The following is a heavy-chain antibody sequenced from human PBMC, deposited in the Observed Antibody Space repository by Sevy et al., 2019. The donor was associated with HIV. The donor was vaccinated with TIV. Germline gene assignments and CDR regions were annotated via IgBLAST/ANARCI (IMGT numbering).Heavy chain of an antibody. V-gene: IGHV3-7*01. CDR1: GFTFSSYW. Sequence: GGSLRLSCAASGFTFSSYWMSWVRQSPERGLEWVANINLDGSEKFYGDSVKGRFTVSRDNTKNLLYLQMNSLRVEDTAVYYCARNNAGGSPWVHWGQGTLVTVSS. J-gene: IGHJ4*02. CDR3: ARNNAGGSPWVH. CDR2: INLDGSEK. D-gene: IGHD1-1*01.